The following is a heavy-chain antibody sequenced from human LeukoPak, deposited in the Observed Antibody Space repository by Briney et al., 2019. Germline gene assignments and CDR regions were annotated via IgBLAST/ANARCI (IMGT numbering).Heavy chain of an antibody. V-gene: IGHV4-34*01. CDR3: ARGWSPASSGTKI. CDR2: INHSGST. Sequence: SETPSLTCAVYGGSFSGYYWSWIRQPPGKGLEWIGEINHSGSTNYNPSLKSRVTISADTSKNQFSLELDSVTAADTAAYYCARGWSPASSGTKIWGQGILVTVSS. J-gene: IGHJ4*02. CDR1: GGSFSGYY. D-gene: IGHD6-13*01.